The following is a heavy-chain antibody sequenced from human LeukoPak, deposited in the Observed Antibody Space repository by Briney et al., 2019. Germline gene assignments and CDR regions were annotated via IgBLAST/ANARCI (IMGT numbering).Heavy chain of an antibody. D-gene: IGHD1-26*01. Sequence: GGSLRLSCAASGFTFDDYTMHWVRQAPGKGLEWVAFIRYDGSNKYYADSVKGRLTISRDNSKNTLYLQMNSLRAEDTAVYYCAKEGSGSYNYWGQGTLVTVSS. V-gene: IGHV3-30*02. J-gene: IGHJ4*02. CDR2: IRYDGSNK. CDR1: GFTFDDYT. CDR3: AKEGSGSYNY.